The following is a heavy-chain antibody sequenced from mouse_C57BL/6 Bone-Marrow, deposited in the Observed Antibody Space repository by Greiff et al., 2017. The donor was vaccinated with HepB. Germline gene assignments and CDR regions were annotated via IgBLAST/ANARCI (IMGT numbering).Heavy chain of an antibody. CDR2: IDPSDSYT. J-gene: IGHJ3*01. CDR3: ARRSLTPY. Sequence: QVQLKQPGAELVKPGASVKLSCKASGYTFTSYWMQWVKQRPGQGLEWIGEIDPSDSYTNYNQKFKGKATLTVDTSSSTAYMQLSSLTSEDSAVYYCARRSLTPYWGQGTLVTVSA. V-gene: IGHV1-50*01. CDR1: GYTFTSYW. D-gene: IGHD6-2*01.